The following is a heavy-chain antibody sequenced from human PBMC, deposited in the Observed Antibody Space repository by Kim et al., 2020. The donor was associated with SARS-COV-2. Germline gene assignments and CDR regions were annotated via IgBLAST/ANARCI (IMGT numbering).Heavy chain of an antibody. CDR1: GYTLTELS. Sequence: ASVKVSCKVSGYTLTELSMHWVRQAPGQGLEGMGGFDPEDGETIYAQKFQGRVTMTEDTSTDTAYMELSSLRSEDTAVYYCATGVGMGVPGWFDPWGQGTLVTVSS. V-gene: IGHV1-24*01. CDR3: ATGVGMGVPGWFDP. J-gene: IGHJ5*02. CDR2: FDPEDGET. D-gene: IGHD1-26*01.